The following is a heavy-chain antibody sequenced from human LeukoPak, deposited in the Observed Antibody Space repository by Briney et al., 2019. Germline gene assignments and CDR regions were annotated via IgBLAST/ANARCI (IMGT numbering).Heavy chain of an antibody. D-gene: IGHD1-26*01. CDR3: AKAPLVGATTPFDY. J-gene: IGHJ4*02. CDR1: GFTFSSYA. Sequence: GGSLRLSCAASGFTFSSYAMSWVRQAPGKGLEWVSAISGSGGSTYYADSVRGRFTISRDNSRNTLYLQMNSLRAEDTAVYYCAKAPLVGATTPFDYWGQGTLVTVSS. V-gene: IGHV3-23*01. CDR2: ISGSGGST.